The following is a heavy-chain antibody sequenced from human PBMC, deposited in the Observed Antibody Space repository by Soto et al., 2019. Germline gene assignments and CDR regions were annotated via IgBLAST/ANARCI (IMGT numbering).Heavy chain of an antibody. CDR1: GYTFTSYG. CDR3: ARGITVSDYYYYGMDV. V-gene: IGHV1-18*01. CDR2: ISAYNGNT. D-gene: IGHD6-19*01. Sequence: ASVQVSCKTSGYTFTSYGIGWVRQDKRQGLEWMGWISAYNGNTTYAQKLQGRVTMTTDTSTSTAYMELRSLRSDDTAVYYCARGITVSDYYYYGMDVWGQGTTVTVSS. J-gene: IGHJ6*02.